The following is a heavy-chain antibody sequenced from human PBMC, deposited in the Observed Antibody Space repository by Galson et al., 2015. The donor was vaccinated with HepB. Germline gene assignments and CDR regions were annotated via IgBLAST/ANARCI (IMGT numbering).Heavy chain of an antibody. CDR1: GGSFSGYY. CDR3: ARALGSRFDP. J-gene: IGHJ5*02. CDR2: INHSGST. D-gene: IGHD3-16*01. Sequence: LSLTCAVYGGSFSGYYWSWIRQPPGKGLEWIGEINHSGSTNYNPSLKSRVTISVDTSKNQFSLKLSSVTAADTAVYYCARALGSRFDPWGQGTLVTVSS. V-gene: IGHV4-34*01.